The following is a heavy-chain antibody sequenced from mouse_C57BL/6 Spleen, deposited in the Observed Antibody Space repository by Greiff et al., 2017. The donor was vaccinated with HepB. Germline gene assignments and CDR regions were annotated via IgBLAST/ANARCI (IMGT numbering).Heavy chain of an antibody. CDR3: TTGGYYSNYEGGFAY. D-gene: IGHD2-5*01. CDR2: IDPEDGDT. J-gene: IGHJ3*01. V-gene: IGHV14-1*01. CDR1: GFNIKDYY. Sequence: VQLQQSGAELVRPGASVKLSCTASGFNIKDYYMHWVKQRPEQGLEWIGRIDPEDGDTEYAPKFQGKATMTADTSSNTAYLQLSSLTSEDTVVYYCTTGGYYSNYEGGFAYWGQGTLVTVSA.